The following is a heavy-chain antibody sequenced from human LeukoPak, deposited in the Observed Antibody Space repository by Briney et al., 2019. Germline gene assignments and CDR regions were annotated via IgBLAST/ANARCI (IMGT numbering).Heavy chain of an antibody. CDR2: IYHSGST. Sequence: PSETLSLTCAVSGGSISSSNWWSWVRQPPGKGLEWIGEIYHSGSTNYNPSLKSRVTISVDKSKNQFSLKLSSVTAADTAVYYCARDLSGFSSITMIGDAFDIWGQGTMVTVSS. CDR3: ARDLSGFSSITMIGDAFDI. CDR1: GGSISSSNW. J-gene: IGHJ3*02. D-gene: IGHD3-10*02. V-gene: IGHV4-4*02.